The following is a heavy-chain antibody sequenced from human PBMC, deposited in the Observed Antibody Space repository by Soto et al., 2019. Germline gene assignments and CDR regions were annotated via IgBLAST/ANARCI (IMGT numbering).Heavy chain of an antibody. CDR1: GVSISSYY. J-gene: IGHJ4*02. Sequence: QVQLQEWGPGLVKPSETLSLTCSVSGVSISSYYWSWIRQPPGKGLEWIGSIYYTGSTNYNPSPKTAVTITVDTSKNQFSLKMNAVTAADTAMYYCATSSGWYYFAYWGQGTLVTVSS. CDR3: ATSSGWYYFAY. CDR2: IYYTGST. V-gene: IGHV4-59*13. D-gene: IGHD6-19*01.